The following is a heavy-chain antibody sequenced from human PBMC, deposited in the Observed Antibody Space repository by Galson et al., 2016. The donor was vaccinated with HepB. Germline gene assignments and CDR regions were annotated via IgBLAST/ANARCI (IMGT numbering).Heavy chain of an antibody. Sequence: SETLSLTCTVSGGSISSSNYYWAWIRQPPGKGLEWIGSISDSGNTYYNPSLKSRVTISVDTSKNQFSLKLTSVTAADTAVYYCARDVRGLGYWGQGTLVTVSS. V-gene: IGHV4-39*07. CDR2: ISDSGNT. D-gene: IGHD2-15*01. CDR1: GGSISSSNYY. J-gene: IGHJ4*02. CDR3: ARDVRGLGY.